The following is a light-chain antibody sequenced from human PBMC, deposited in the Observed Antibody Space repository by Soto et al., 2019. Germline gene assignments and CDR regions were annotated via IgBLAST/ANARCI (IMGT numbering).Light chain of an antibody. Sequence: EVVLTQSPGTLSLSPGERATLSCRASLSVSKNYLAWYQQKPGQAPRLLIYAASSRATDIPDRFSGGGSGTDFTLTIGRLEPEDFAVYYCQQYGSAPRTFGQGTKVEVK. CDR2: AAS. CDR1: LSVSKNY. J-gene: IGKJ1*01. V-gene: IGKV3-20*01. CDR3: QQYGSAPRT.